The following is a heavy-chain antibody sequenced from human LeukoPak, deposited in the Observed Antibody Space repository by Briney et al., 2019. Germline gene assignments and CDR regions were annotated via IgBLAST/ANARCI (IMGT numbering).Heavy chain of an antibody. Sequence: GGSLRLSCAASGFTVSSNYMSWVRQAPGKGLEWVSVIYSGGGTYYADSVKGRLTISRDNSKNTLYLQMNSLRAEDTALYYCARGRIAAVSWVMDVWGQGTTVTVSS. CDR1: GFTVSSNY. CDR3: ARGRIAAVSWVMDV. J-gene: IGHJ6*02. V-gene: IGHV3-66*01. D-gene: IGHD6-13*01. CDR2: IYSGGGT.